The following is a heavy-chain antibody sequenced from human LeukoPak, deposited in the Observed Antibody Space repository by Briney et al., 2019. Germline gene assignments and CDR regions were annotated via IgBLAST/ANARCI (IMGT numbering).Heavy chain of an antibody. J-gene: IGHJ4*02. CDR2: ISLDGSNE. V-gene: IGHV3-30*18. CDR3: AKHIAVAGSLDS. CDR1: GFTFSEYG. D-gene: IGHD6-19*01. Sequence: GGSLRLSCAASGFTFSEYGIHGVRQAPGKGLEWVAGISLDGSNEYYIDFVKGRFTIARDNSKNTVYLQMNSLRPEDTAVYYCAKHIAVAGSLDSWGQGILVTDSS.